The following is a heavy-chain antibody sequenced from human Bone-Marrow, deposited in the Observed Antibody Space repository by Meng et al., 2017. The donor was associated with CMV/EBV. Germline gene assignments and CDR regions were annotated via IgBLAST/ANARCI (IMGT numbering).Heavy chain of an antibody. CDR2: IRPIFDTA. V-gene: IGHV1-69*06. CDR3: ARGKYISSSWPNFDF. D-gene: IGHD6-13*01. Sequence: SEDSFPSNAISWVRQAPGQGLEWMGGIRPIFDTAAYAQKFQGRLTITADRSTSTAYMELSSLTYEDTAIYFCARGKYISSSWPNFDFWGQGTLVTVSS. J-gene: IGHJ4*02. CDR1: EDSFPSNA.